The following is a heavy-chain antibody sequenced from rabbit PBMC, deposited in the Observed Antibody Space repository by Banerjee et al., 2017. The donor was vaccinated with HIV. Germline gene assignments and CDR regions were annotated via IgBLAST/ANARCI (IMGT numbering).Heavy chain of an antibody. CDR1: GFSFSNRCV. CDR2: INTSSGNA. V-gene: IGHV1S40*01. Sequence: QSLEESGGDLVKPEGSLTLTCTASGFSFSNRCVMCWVRQTPGKGLEWIACINTSSGNAVYANWAKGRFTISKTSSTTVTLQMTSLTAADTATYFCTRDFTGVIGWNFGLWGQGTLVTVS. CDR3: TRDFTGVIGWNFGL. J-gene: IGHJ4*01. D-gene: IGHD7-1*01.